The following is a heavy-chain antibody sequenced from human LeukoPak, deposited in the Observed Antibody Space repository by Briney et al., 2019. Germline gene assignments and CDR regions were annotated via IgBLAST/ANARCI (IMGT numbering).Heavy chain of an antibody. V-gene: IGHV3-23*01. D-gene: IGHD6-6*01. CDR2: ISGRGGST. CDR3: AKCLSSYSWAGMDV. J-gene: IGHJ6*02. CDR1: GFTFGSYA. Sequence: GGSLRLSCAASGFTFGSYAMTWVRQAPGKGLEWVSAISGRGGSTYYADSVKGRFTISGGHSKNTLYLQMNSLRAEDTAVYYCAKCLSSYSWAGMDVWGQGTTVTVSS.